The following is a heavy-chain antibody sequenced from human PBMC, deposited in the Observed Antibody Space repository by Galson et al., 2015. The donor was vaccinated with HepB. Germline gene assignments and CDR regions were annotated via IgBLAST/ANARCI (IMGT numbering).Heavy chain of an antibody. Sequence: ASGYTFTSYGISWVRQAPGQGLEWMGWISAYNGNTNYAQKLQGRVTMTTDTSTSTAYMELRSLRSDDTAVYYCARTPRSYSSGWRFDYWGQGTLVTVSS. J-gene: IGHJ4*02. CDR2: ISAYNGNT. D-gene: IGHD6-19*01. CDR1: GYTFTSYG. CDR3: ARTPRSYSSGWRFDY. V-gene: IGHV1-18*01.